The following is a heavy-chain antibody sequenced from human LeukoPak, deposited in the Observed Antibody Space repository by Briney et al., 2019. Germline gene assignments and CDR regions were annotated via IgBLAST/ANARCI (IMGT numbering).Heavy chain of an antibody. D-gene: IGHD1-26*01. CDR1: GYTFTSYY. Sequence: ASVKVSCKASGYTFTSYYMHWVRQAPGQGLEWMGIINPSGGSTSYAQKFQGRVTMTRDMSTSTVYMELSSLRSEDTAVYYCARVSGIVGATQRGAFDIWGQGTMVTVSS. CDR3: ARVSGIVGATQRGAFDI. CDR2: INPSGGST. J-gene: IGHJ3*02. V-gene: IGHV1-46*01.